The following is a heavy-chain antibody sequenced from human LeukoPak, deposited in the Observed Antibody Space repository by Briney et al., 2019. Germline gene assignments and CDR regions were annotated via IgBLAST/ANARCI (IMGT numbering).Heavy chain of an antibody. Sequence: GGSLRLSCVASGFTVSSNFMSWVRQAPGQGLEWVSAISSTDAGTYHADSVRGRFTISRDSSKNTLYLQMNSLRAEDAAVYYCAKAPVTSCRGAYCYPFDYWGQGTLVTVSS. V-gene: IGHV3-23*01. J-gene: IGHJ4*02. D-gene: IGHD2-21*01. CDR3: AKAPVTSCRGAYCYPFDY. CDR1: GFTVSSNF. CDR2: ISSTDAGT.